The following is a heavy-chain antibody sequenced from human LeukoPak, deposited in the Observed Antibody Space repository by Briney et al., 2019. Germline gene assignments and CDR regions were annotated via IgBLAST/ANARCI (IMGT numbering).Heavy chain of an antibody. J-gene: IGHJ4*02. Sequence: GGSLRLSCAASGFTFSNYWMHWVRQAPGKGLVWVSRINSDGSSTSYADSVRGRFTISRDNAKNTLYLQMNSLRAEDTAVYYCARVARSSGYYLFDYWGQGTLVTVSS. CDR2: INSDGSST. CDR1: GFTFSNYW. V-gene: IGHV3-74*01. CDR3: ARVARSSGYYLFDY. D-gene: IGHD3-22*01.